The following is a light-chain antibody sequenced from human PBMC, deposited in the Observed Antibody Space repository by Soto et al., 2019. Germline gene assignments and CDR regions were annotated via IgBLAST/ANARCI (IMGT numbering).Light chain of an antibody. J-gene: IGKJ1*01. Sequence: DIQMTQSPSTLFASVGDRVTITCRASQTISDWLAWYQQKPGKAPNLLIYKASTLESGVPSRFSGSGAGTEFTLTITTLQPDDFATYYCLQYVSPWSFGHQYDSLWTFGQGTKVDI. CDR1: QTISDW. CDR2: KAS. CDR3: LQYVSPWSFGHQYDSLWT. V-gene: IGKV1-5*03.